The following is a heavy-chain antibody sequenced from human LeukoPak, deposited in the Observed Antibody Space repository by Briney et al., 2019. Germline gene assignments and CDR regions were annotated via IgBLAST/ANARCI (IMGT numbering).Heavy chain of an antibody. Sequence: ASVKVSCKASGGTFSSYATSWVRQAPGQGLEWMGWINPNSGGTNYAQKFQGWVTMTRDTSISTAYMELSRLRSDDTAVYYCARGPVDYYDSSGYGNWFDPWGQGTLVTVSS. D-gene: IGHD3-22*01. CDR1: GGTFSSYA. J-gene: IGHJ5*02. CDR3: ARGPVDYYDSSGYGNWFDP. CDR2: INPNSGGT. V-gene: IGHV1-2*04.